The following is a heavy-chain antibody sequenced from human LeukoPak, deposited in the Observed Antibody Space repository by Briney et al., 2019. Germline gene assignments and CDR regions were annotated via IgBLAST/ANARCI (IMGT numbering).Heavy chain of an antibody. CDR1: RFTLADYY. D-gene: IGHD3-3*01. J-gene: IGHJ5*02. CDR3: ARSKEWRNFNEPWFDP. V-gene: IGHV3-11*01. Sequence: GGSLRLSCVASRFTLADYYMAWIRQAPGKGLEWISHMSNSGGTRMYADSVKGRFTVSRDNAKNSLYLQINNLRVEDTAVYYCARSKEWRNFNEPWFDPWGQGTLVTVSS. CDR2: MSNSGGTR.